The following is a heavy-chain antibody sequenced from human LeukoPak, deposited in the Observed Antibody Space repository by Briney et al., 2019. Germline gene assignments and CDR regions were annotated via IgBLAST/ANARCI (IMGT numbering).Heavy chain of an antibody. D-gene: IGHD1-14*01. Sequence: GASVKVSCKASGYTFTGYYMHWVRQAPGQGLEWMGRINPNSGGTNYAQEFQGRVTMTRDTSISTAYMELSRLRSDDTAVYYCARVLFLRDMKIPGQGAYFDYWGQGTLVTVSS. V-gene: IGHV1-2*06. CDR3: ARVLFLRDMKIPGQGAYFDY. CDR2: INPNSGGT. CDR1: GYTFTGYY. J-gene: IGHJ4*02.